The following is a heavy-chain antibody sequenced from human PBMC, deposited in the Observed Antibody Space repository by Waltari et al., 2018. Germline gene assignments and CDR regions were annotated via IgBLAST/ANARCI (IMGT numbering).Heavy chain of an antibody. D-gene: IGHD2-8*02. CDR1: GYTFTKYA. CDR3: ASAPAKYCAGGGCPEYYQH. CDR2: VNPGKGNA. J-gene: IGHJ1*01. V-gene: IGHV1-3*01. Sequence: QVQLVQSGAEVKKPGASVKISCKASGYTFTKYALHWVRQAPGQRLEWMGRVNPGKGNAQYSQNFQGRVSITSDTSASAVYLEMSSLRSEDTAVYYCASAPAKYCAGGGCPEYYQHWGQGSLVTVTS.